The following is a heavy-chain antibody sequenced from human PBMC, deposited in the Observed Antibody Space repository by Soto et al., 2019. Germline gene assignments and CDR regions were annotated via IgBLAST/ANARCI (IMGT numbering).Heavy chain of an antibody. CDR3: ARDRVLVGSVFGVPGGWFEA. Sequence: PSETVSLTCTVSGGCISNYYWSWIRQPAGKGLEWIGRFYTSTNTNYNPSLKSRVTMSVDTSKNQLSLKLSSVTAADTAVYYCARDRVLVGSVFGVPGGWFEAWGPGTLVTVSS. J-gene: IGHJ5*02. D-gene: IGHD3-3*01. V-gene: IGHV4-4*07. CDR2: FYTSTNT. CDR1: GGCISNYY.